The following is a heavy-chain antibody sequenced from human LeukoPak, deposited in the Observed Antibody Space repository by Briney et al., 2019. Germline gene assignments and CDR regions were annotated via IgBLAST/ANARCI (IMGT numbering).Heavy chain of an antibody. D-gene: IGHD6-13*01. J-gene: IGHJ4*02. CDR1: GFTLSNYG. CDR2: IRYDGSNK. V-gene: IGHV3-30*02. Sequence: GGSLRLSCAASGFTLSNYGMNWVRQAPGKGLEWVAFIRYDGSNKYYVDSVKGRFTISRDNSKNTLYLQMNSLRAEDTAVYFCASAAADYWGQGTLVTVSS. CDR3: ASAAADY.